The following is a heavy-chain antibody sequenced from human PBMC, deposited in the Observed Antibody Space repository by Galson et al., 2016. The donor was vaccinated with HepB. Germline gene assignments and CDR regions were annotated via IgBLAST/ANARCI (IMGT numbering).Heavy chain of an antibody. D-gene: IGHD1-14*01. V-gene: IGHV4-39*02. CDR1: GDSISIRGYY. Sequence: GDSISIRGYYWAWIRQPPGKGLEWIGSIYYSGNTYNNPSLKTRVSMSVDTSKNHFSLELSSVTAADTAVYYCARRTLQPSFDYWGQGTPVRVSS. CDR3: ARRTLQPSFDY. CDR2: IYYSGNT. J-gene: IGHJ4*02.